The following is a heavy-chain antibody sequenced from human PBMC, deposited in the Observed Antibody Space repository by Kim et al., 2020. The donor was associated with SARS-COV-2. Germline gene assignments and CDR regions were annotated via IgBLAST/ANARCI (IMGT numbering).Heavy chain of an antibody. V-gene: IGHV4-39*01. D-gene: IGHD2-15*01. CDR3: ASKGFRGCCSGGSCSYGLDV. Sequence: SETLSLTCTVSGGSISSSSYYWGWIRQPPGKGLEWIGRIVYSGSTYYNPTLKSRVTISVATSKNQFSLKLSSVTAADRAVYYCASKGFRGCCSGGSCSYGLDVWGQGTTVTVSS. CDR1: GGSISSSSYY. J-gene: IGHJ6*02. CDR2: IVYSGST.